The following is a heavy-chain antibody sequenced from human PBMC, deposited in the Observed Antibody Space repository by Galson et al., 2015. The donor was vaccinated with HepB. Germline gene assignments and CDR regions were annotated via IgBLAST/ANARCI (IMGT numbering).Heavy chain of an antibody. D-gene: IGHD3-10*01. J-gene: IGHJ5*01. CDR3: ARPSHYGSGSYWDPFDS. V-gene: IGHV1-18*01. CDR2: ISTYSDNT. Sequence: SVKVSCKASGYTFTSFGISWVRQAPGQGLEWMGWISTYSDNTNYAQKFQGQVTISADKSISTAYLQWSSLKASDTAMYYCARPSHYGSGSYWDPFDSWGQGTLVTVSS. CDR1: GYTFTSFG.